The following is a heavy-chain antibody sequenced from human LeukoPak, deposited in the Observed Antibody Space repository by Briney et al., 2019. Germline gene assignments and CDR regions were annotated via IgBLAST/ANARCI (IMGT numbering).Heavy chain of an antibody. D-gene: IGHD3-10*01. CDR1: GGSIRGYY. J-gene: IGHJ6*03. V-gene: IGHV4-59*01. CDR2: IYSSGST. CDR3: ARVFDSGSQAYFYYMDV. Sequence: PSQTLSLTCTVSGGSIRGYYWSWIRQSPEKGLEWIGYIYSSGSTNYNPSLKSRVTMSVDTSKNQLSLKVSSVIAADTAVYYCARVFDSGSQAYFYYMDVWGKGTTVIISS.